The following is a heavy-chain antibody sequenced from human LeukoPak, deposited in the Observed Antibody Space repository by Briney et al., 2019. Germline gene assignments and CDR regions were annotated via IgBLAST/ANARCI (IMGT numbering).Heavy chain of an antibody. CDR2: ISISSTYR. CDR1: GFTFGTYT. J-gene: IGHJ4*02. D-gene: IGHD5-18*01. CDR3: ARAQPDTAFDY. V-gene: IGHV3-21*01. Sequence: GGSLRLSCAASGFTFGTYTMNWVRQAPGKGLEWVSSISISSTYRYYADSVKGRFTMSRDNAKNSLFLQMNSLRAEDTAVYYCARAQPDTAFDYWGQGTLVTVSS.